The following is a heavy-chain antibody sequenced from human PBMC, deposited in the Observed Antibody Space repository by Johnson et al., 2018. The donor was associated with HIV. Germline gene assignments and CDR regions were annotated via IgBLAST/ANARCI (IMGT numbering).Heavy chain of an antibody. D-gene: IGHD3-10*01. CDR3: VRDRGTMLLDGAFDI. J-gene: IGHJ3*02. V-gene: IGHV3-30*03. CDR2: ISYEGSTK. CDR1: GFTFSSYC. Sequence: QVQLVESGGGVVQPGGSLRLSCAASGFTFSSYCMHWVRQAPGKGLEWVAVISYEGSTKYYADSVTGRFTISRDNSKNTLYLQMNSLRAEDTAVYYCVRDRGTMLLDGAFDIWGQGTMVTVSS.